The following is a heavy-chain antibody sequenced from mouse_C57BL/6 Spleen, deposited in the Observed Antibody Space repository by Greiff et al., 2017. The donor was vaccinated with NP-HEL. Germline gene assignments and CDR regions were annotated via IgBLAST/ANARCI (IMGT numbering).Heavy chain of an antibody. D-gene: IGHD2-1*01. J-gene: IGHJ3*01. V-gene: IGHV14-4*01. CDR2: IDPENGDT. CDR3: TTYGKTP. CDR1: GFNIKDDY. Sequence: VQLKESGAELVRPGASVKLSCTASGFNIKDDYMHWVKQRPEQGLEWIGWIDPENGDTEYASKFQGKATITADTSSNTAYLQLSSLTSEDTAVYYCTTYGKTPWGQGTLVTVSA.